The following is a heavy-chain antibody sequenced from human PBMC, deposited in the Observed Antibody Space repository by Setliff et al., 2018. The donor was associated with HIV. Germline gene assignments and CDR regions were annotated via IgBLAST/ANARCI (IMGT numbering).Heavy chain of an antibody. CDR1: GYTFTTYG. J-gene: IGHJ3*02. Sequence: ASVKVSCKASGYTFTTYGISWVRQAPGQGPEWMGWINTETGNPMYAQGFRGRLVFSLDTSVNAAYLQITTLKAEDSAVYYCARANIYSDAFDIWGQGTMVTVSS. D-gene: IGHD2-21*01. CDR3: ARANIYSDAFDI. V-gene: IGHV7-4-1*02. CDR2: INTETGNP.